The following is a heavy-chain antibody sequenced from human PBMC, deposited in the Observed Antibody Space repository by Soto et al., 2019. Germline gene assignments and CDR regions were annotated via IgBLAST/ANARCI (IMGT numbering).Heavy chain of an antibody. D-gene: IGHD6-19*01. CDR1: GGSFSGYY. V-gene: IGHV4-34*01. CDR2: INHSGST. Sequence: PSETLSLTCAVYGGSFSGYYWSWIRQPPGKGLEWIGEINHSGSTNYNPSLKSRVTISVDTSKNQFSLKLSSVTAADTAVYYCARSSGWYQDYWGQGTLVTVS. J-gene: IGHJ4*02. CDR3: ARSSGWYQDY.